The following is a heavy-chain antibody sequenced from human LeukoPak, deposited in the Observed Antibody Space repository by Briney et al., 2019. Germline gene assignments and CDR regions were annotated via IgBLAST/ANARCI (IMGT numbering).Heavy chain of an antibody. V-gene: IGHV3-21*01. Sequence: GGSLRLSCAASGFTFSSYSMNWVRQAPGKGLEWVSSISSSSSYIYYADSVKGRFTISRDNAKNSLYLQMNSLRAEDTAVYYCARGLAAAGRGVWFDPWGQGTLVTVSS. CDR3: ARGLAAAGRGVWFDP. CDR1: GFTFSSYS. D-gene: IGHD6-13*01. CDR2: ISSSSSYI. J-gene: IGHJ5*02.